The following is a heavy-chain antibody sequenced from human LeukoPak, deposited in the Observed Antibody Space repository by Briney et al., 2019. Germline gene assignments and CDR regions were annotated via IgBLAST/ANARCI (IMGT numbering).Heavy chain of an antibody. V-gene: IGHV3-48*01. CDR1: GFTFSSYS. CDR3: ARWYYDFWSGYFEISSTGYYMDV. Sequence: PGGSLRLSCAASGFTFSSYSMNWDRQAPGKGLEWVSYISSSSSTIYYADSVKGRFTISRDNAKNSLYLQMNSLRAEDTAVYYCARWYYDFWSGYFEISSTGYYMDVWGKGTTVTVSS. CDR2: ISSSSSTI. D-gene: IGHD3-3*01. J-gene: IGHJ6*03.